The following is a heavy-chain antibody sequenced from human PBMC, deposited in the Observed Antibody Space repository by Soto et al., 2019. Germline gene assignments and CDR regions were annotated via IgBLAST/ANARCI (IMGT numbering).Heavy chain of an antibody. CDR1: GFTFSSYA. V-gene: IGHV3-64*01. Sequence: PGWSVRLSCAASGFTFSSYAMHWVRQAPGKGLEYVSAISSYGGSTYYANSVKGRFTISRDNSKNTLYLQMGSLRAEDMAVYYCARDPDSSGYYYFDYWGQGTLVTVSS. CDR2: ISSYGGST. CDR3: ARDPDSSGYYYFDY. J-gene: IGHJ4*02. D-gene: IGHD3-22*01.